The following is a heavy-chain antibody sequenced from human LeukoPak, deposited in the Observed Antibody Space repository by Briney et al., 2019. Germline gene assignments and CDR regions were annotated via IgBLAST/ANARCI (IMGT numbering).Heavy chain of an antibody. CDR1: GFTFSSYG. CDR3: ARGPSSQYLVHHVAFDI. Sequence: GGSLRLSCAASGFTFSSYGMHWVRQAPGKGLEWVAVIWYDGSNKYYADSVKGRFTISRDNSKNTLFLQMNSLRAEDTAVYYCARGPSSQYLVHHVAFDIWGQGTMVTVSS. D-gene: IGHD6-13*01. J-gene: IGHJ3*02. CDR2: IWYDGSNK. V-gene: IGHV3-33*01.